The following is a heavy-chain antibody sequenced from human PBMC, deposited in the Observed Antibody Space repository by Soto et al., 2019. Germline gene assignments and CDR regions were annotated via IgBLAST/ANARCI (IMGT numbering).Heavy chain of an antibody. V-gene: IGHV4-4*02. J-gene: IGHJ6*02. D-gene: IGHD3-10*01. CDR3: ARGPPPFSYGSGSYLDV. CDR1: GGSISSSNW. Sequence: QVQLQESGPGLVKPSGTLSLTCAVSGGSISSSNWWSWVRQPPGKGLEWIGEIYHSGSTNYNPSLKRRVTISVDKSKNQFSLSLRSVTAAARAVYYGARGPPPFSYGSGSYLDVWGQGTTVTVSS. CDR2: IYHSGST.